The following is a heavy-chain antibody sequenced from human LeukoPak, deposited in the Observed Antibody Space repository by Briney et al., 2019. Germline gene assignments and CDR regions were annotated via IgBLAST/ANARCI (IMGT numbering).Heavy chain of an antibody. V-gene: IGHV4-38-2*02. CDR3: ARIITSGYYYVDY. Sequence: PSETLSLTCTVSGYSIISAYYWGWIRQPPGKGLEWIGSLYHSGGTYYSPSLKSRVTLSVDTSKNQSSLNLSSVTAADTAIYYCARIITSGYYYVDYWGQGTLVTVSS. CDR1: GYSIISAYY. CDR2: LYHSGGT. J-gene: IGHJ4*02. D-gene: IGHD5-12*01.